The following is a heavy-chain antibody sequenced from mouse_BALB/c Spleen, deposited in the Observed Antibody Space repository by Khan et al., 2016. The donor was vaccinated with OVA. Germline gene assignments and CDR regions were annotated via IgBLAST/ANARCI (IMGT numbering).Heavy chain of an antibody. CDR3: TRSGYGSFAY. V-gene: IGHV1S81*02. CDR1: GYTFTCYY. CDR2: INPSNGGT. D-gene: IGHD2-2*01. Sequence: QVQLKQSGAELVKPGASVRLSCKASGYTFTCYYLYWVKQRPGQGLEWIGDINPSNGGTNFNEKFKSKATLTVAKSSSTAYMQLNSLTSEDSAVYYCTRSGYGSFAYWGQGTLVTVSA. J-gene: IGHJ3*01.